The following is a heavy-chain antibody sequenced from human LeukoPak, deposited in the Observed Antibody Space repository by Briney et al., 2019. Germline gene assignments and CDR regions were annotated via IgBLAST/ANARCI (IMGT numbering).Heavy chain of an antibody. D-gene: IGHD3-22*01. CDR2: IDHTGST. CDR1: GDSISMHY. V-gene: IGHV4-59*08. J-gene: IGHJ3*02. Sequence: PSETLSLTCSVSGDSISMHYWSWIRQPPGKGLEWIGYIDHTGSTNYNPSLKSRVTISVDTSKNQFSLKLSSVTAADTAVYYCARVVLDSSGYHDAFDIWGQGTMVTVSS. CDR3: ARVVLDSSGYHDAFDI.